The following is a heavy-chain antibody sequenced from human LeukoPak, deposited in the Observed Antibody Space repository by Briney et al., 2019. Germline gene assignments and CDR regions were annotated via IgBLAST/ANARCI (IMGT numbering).Heavy chain of an antibody. CDR3: AKGVMTAIFAFDI. D-gene: IGHD2-21*02. V-gene: IGHV4-4*07. Sequence: SETLSLTCTVSGDSISDYYWSWIRQPAGKGLELIGRIYTNGITNYNPSLKSRVTTSVDTSKNQLSLRLSSVTAADTAVYYCAKGVMTAIFAFDIWGQGTMVTVSS. CDR2: IYTNGIT. J-gene: IGHJ3*02. CDR1: GDSISDYY.